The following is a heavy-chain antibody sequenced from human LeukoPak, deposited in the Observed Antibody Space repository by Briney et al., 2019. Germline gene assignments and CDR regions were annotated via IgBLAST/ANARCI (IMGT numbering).Heavy chain of an antibody. D-gene: IGHD3-22*01. Sequence: GASVKVSCKASGGTFSSYAISWVRQAPGQGLEWMGGIIPIFGTANYAQKFQGRVTITADESTSTAYMEPSSLRSEDTAVYYCVRPDYYDSRKPAGDYWGQGTLVTVSS. J-gene: IGHJ4*02. V-gene: IGHV1-69*13. CDR1: GGTFSSYA. CDR2: IIPIFGTA. CDR3: VRPDYYDSRKPAGDY.